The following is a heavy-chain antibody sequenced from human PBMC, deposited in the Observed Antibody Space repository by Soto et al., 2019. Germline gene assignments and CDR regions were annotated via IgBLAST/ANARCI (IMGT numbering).Heavy chain of an antibody. J-gene: IGHJ4*02. D-gene: IGHD2-15*01. CDR3: SRGILV. CDR2: ISYGGTT. V-gene: IGHV4-31*01. CDR1: GGSMNSGGYC. Sequence: QVQLQESGPGLVKPSQTLSLTCTVSGGSMNSGGYCWSWIRQHPGEGLEWIGCISYGGTTSYNPSLKSLVILSVDTSKNQFSLKLTSVTAADTAVYYCSRGILVWGQGTLITVSS.